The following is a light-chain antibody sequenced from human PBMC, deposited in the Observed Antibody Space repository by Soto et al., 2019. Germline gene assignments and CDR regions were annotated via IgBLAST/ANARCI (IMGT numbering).Light chain of an antibody. Sequence: QSVLTQPASVSGSPGQSITISCTGTSSDVGGYNYVSWYQQRPAKAPKLMIYDVSNRPSGVSDRFSGSKSGNTASLTISGLQAEDEADYYCYSYTSSSTYVFGTGTKLTVL. J-gene: IGLJ1*01. CDR1: SSDVGGYNY. CDR2: DVS. V-gene: IGLV2-14*01. CDR3: YSYTSSSTYV.